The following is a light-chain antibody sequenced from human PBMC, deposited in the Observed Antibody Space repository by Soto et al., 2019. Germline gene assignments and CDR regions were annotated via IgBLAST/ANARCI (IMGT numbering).Light chain of an antibody. CDR2: GAF. CDR3: QQYGSSRLT. Sequence: TQSPATLSVSPVERATLSCSSSQSVSSNYLAWYQQKPGQAPRLLIFGAFSRATGIPDRFSGSGSGTDFTLIINRLEPEDVAVYYCQQYGSSRLTFGGGTKVDIK. CDR1: QSVSSNY. J-gene: IGKJ4*01. V-gene: IGKV3-20*01.